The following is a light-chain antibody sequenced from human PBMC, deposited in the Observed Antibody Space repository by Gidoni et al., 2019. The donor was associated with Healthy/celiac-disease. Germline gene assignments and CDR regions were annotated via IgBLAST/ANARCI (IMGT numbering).Light chain of an antibody. J-gene: IGKJ2*03. CDR2: LGS. CDR1: QSLQHSNGYNY. V-gene: IGKV2-28*01. CDR3: MQALQTPYS. Sequence: DIVMTQSPLSLPVTPGEPASISCRSSQSLQHSNGYNYLDWYLQKPGQSPQLLIYLGSNRASGVPDRFSGSGSGTDFTLKISRVEAEDVGVYYCMQALQTPYSFGQXTKLEIK.